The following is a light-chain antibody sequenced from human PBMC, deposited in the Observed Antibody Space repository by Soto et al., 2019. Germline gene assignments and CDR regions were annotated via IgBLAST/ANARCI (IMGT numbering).Light chain of an antibody. CDR3: QQYTNTNNPWM. CDR2: DAS. V-gene: IGKV1-5*01. Sequence: IQITHSPSTLSPSLVDRVTITCRAIQSISSWLAWYQQKPGKAPKLLVYDASTLQSGVASRFSGSGSGTEFTLIISGLQPDDSATYYCQQYTNTNNPWMFGQGTKVDIK. CDR1: QSISSW. J-gene: IGKJ1*01.